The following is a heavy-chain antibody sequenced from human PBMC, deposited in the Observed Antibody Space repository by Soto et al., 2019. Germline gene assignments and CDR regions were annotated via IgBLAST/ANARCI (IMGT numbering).Heavy chain of an antibody. CDR1: GFTVSSNY. D-gene: IGHD2-8*02. V-gene: IGHV3-53*01. CDR3: AVLNSLEY. J-gene: IGHJ4*02. CDR2: IYSGGSA. Sequence: EVQRVESGGGLIQPGGSLRLSCAASGFTVSSNYLSWVRQAPGKGLVWVSVIYSGGSAYYADSVKDRFTIPGDNSKNTLFIQINSLRAEDTAVYYCAVLNSLEYWGQGTLVTVSS.